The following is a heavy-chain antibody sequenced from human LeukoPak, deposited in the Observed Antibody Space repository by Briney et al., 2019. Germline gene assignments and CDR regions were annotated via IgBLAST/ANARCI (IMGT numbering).Heavy chain of an antibody. D-gene: IGHD3-10*01. J-gene: IGHJ4*02. V-gene: IGHV4-59*01. CDR2: ISYSGST. CDR1: GGGISGYY. Sequence: SGTLSLTCTVSGGGISGYYWGWIRQPPGKGLEWIGYISYSGSTNYNPSLKSRVTISADTSKNQFSLKLSSVIAAATAVYYCARVVVRGGIDYLGQGTLVTVSS. CDR3: ARVVVRGGIDY.